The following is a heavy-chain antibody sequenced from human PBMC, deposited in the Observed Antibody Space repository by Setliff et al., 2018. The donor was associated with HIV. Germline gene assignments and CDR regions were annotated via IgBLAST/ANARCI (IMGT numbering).Heavy chain of an antibody. CDR3: AIRMWQQDSKFMYYFNY. CDR2: IYPGDSDT. Sequence: PGESLKISCKGSGYSFTSYWIGWVRQMPGKGLEWMGIIYPGDSDTRYSPSFQGQVTISADKSISTAYLQWSSLKASDTAMYYCAIRMWQQDSKFMYYFNYWGQGTLVTVSS. J-gene: IGHJ4*02. D-gene: IGHD6-13*01. V-gene: IGHV5-51*01. CDR1: GYSFTSYW.